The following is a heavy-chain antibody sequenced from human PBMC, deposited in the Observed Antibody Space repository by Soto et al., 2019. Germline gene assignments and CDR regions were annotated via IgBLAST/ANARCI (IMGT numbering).Heavy chain of an antibody. J-gene: IGHJ5*02. CDR3: ARGQRFSDWFDP. CDR2: VYSSGGT. V-gene: IGHV4-4*07. CDR1: GGSMTSYY. D-gene: IGHD3-3*01. Sequence: SETLSLTCTVSGGSMTSYYWTWIRQPAGKGLEWIGRVYSSGGTHYNPSLRSRVTISLDTSKNQFSLRLLSVTDADTAVYFCARGQRFSDWFDPWGQGTLVTVSS.